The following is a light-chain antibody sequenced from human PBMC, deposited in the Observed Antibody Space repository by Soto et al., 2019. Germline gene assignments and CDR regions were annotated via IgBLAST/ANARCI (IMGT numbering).Light chain of an antibody. V-gene: IGKV1-12*01. J-gene: IGKJ4*01. Sequence: DIQMTQSASSVSGSLGDRVTITCGASQDITRWLAWYQQKTGKAPKLLIYGASSLQSGVPSRFSGSGSETDFTLTISSLQPEDSATYYCQQTNTFPLTFGGGTKVDI. CDR3: QQTNTFPLT. CDR2: GAS. CDR1: QDITRW.